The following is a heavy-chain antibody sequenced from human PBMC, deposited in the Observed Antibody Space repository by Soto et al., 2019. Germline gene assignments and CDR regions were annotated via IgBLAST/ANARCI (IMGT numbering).Heavy chain of an antibody. CDR1: GGTFSSYS. CDR3: ASTSYYYDSSGYPHFDY. J-gene: IGHJ4*02. V-gene: IGHV1-69*13. Sequence: ASVKVSCKASGGTFSSYSISWVREAPGQGLEWMGGIIPIFGTANYAQKFQGRVTITADESTSTAYMELSSLRSEDTAVYYCASTSYYYDSSGYPHFDYWGQGTLVTVSS. CDR2: IIPIFGTA. D-gene: IGHD3-22*01.